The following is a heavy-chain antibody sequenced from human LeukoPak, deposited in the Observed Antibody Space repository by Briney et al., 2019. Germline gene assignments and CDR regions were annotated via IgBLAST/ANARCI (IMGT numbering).Heavy chain of an antibody. Sequence: ASVKVSCKASGYTFTSYDINWVRQATGQGLEWMGWMNPNSGNTGCAQKFQGRVTMTSNTSISTAYMELSSLRSEDTAVYYCARAHHRRPSPARWSFDPWGQGTLVTVSS. CDR3: ARAHHRRPSPARWSFDP. CDR2: MNPNSGNT. V-gene: IGHV1-8*01. D-gene: IGHD2-8*01. J-gene: IGHJ5*02. CDR1: GYTFTSYD.